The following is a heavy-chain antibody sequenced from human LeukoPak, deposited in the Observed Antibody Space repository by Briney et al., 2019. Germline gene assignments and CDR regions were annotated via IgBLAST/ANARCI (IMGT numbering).Heavy chain of an antibody. CDR2: IYYSGST. D-gene: IGHD1-1*01. CDR3: ARHRTRGAPYDAFDI. J-gene: IGHJ3*02. V-gene: IGHV4-59*08. Sequence: SETLSLTCTVSGGSISSYHWSWIRQPPGKDLEWIGYIYYSGSTKYNLSLKSRVTISVDTSKNQFSLKLSSVTAADTAVYYCARHRTRGAPYDAFDIWGQGTMVTVSS. CDR1: GGSISSYH.